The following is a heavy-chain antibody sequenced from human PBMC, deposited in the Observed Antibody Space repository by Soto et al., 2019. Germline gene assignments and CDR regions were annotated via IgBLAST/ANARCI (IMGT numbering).Heavy chain of an antibody. CDR3: ARDLGPYIVAAGIGAFDI. CDR2: IYSGGST. J-gene: IGHJ3*02. V-gene: IGHV3-66*01. Sequence: GGSLRLSCAASGFTVSSNYMSWVRQAPGKGLEWVSVIYSGGSTYYADSVKGRFTISRDNSKNTLYLQMNSLRAEDTAVYYCARDLGPYIVAAGIGAFDIWGQGTLVTGSS. CDR1: GFTVSSNY. D-gene: IGHD6-13*01.